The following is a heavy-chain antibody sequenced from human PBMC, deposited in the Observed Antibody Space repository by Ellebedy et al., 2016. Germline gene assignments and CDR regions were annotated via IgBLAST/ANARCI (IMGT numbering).Heavy chain of an antibody. CDR1: RGTFSSYA. V-gene: IGHV1-69*06. D-gene: IGHD3-16*01. CDR3: ARDRTFAKYFYYGMDV. J-gene: IGHJ6*02. Sequence: SVKVSXKASRGTFSSYAFSWVRQAPGQGLEWMGGIIPTFETVIYSQKFQGRVTITADKSTSTVYMELSSLRSEDTAAFYCARDRTFAKYFYYGMDVWGQGTTVTVSS. CDR2: IIPTFETV.